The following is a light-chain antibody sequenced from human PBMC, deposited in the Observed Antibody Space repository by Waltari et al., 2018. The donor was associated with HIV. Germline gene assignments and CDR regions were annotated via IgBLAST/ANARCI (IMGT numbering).Light chain of an antibody. J-gene: IGLJ1*01. Sequence: QSVLTQPPSGSWTPGERVTISCSGSSPNNEFNYVYWYQQVPGTAPKLLIYKNDQWPSGVPDRFSASKSGTSASLVISGLRSEDEADYYCAAWDDRLSGRVFGTGTRVTVL. CDR3: AAWDDRLSGRV. CDR2: KND. CDR1: SPNNEFNY. V-gene: IGLV1-47*01.